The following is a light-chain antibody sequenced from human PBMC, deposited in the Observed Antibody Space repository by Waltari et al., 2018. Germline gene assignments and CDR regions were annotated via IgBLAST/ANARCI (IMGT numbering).Light chain of an antibody. CDR2: ASY. CDR3: QHYNSYPWT. Sequence: DIQMTQHPSPLSASVGDRVSFTCRASESISSRFLAWYQQKPGKAPKLLIYASYSLESGVPSRFSGSGSGTEFSLTISSLQPDDFATYYCQHYNSYPWTFGRGTKVEIK. V-gene: IGKV1-5*03. CDR1: ESISSR. J-gene: IGKJ1*01.